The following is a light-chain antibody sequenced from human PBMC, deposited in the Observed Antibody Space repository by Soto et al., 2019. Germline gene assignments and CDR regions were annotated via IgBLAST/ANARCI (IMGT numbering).Light chain of an antibody. V-gene: IGLV2-8*01. CDR2: EVS. CDR1: SSDIGYYNY. CDR3: SSYAGSNNI. J-gene: IGLJ2*01. Sequence: QSALTQPPSASGSPGQSVTISCTGTSSDIGYYNYVSWYQQHPGKAPKLMIYEVSKRPSGVPDRFSGSKSANTASLTVSWLQAEDEADYYCSSYAGSNNIFGGGTKLTVL.